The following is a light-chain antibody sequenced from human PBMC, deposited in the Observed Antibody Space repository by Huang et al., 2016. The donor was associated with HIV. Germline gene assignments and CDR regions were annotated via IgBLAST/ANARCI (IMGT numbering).Light chain of an antibody. Sequence: VLTQSPASMSLSPGDKVTLSCRASQSVDSGYLAWYHQRPGQSPRLLLYGTSSRASGIPSRFSGGGSGRDFSLTINRLEPEDFGVYYCQQYGASMSTFGQGTKV. J-gene: IGKJ2*01. V-gene: IGKV3-20*01. CDR3: QQYGASMST. CDR1: QSVDSGY. CDR2: GTS.